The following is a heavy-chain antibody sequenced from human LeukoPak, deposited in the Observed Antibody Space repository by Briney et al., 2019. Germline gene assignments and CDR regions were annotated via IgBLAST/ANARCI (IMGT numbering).Heavy chain of an antibody. Sequence: GGSLRLSCAASGFTFSSYAMSWVRQAPGKGLEWVSTISGDGGSTYYADSVQGRFSISRDNSKNTLYLQMNSLRAEDTAVYYCAKDLFPHCSSTSCRGAFDIWGQGTMDTVSS. V-gene: IGHV3-23*01. CDR2: ISGDGGST. D-gene: IGHD2-2*01. CDR3: AKDLFPHCSSTSCRGAFDI. J-gene: IGHJ3*02. CDR1: GFTFSSYA.